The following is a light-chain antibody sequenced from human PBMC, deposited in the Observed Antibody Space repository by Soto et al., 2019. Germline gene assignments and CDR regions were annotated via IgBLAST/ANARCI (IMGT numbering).Light chain of an antibody. CDR1: QSISSY. CDR2: AAS. J-gene: IGKJ5*01. V-gene: IGKV1-39*01. Sequence: DIQMTQSPSSLSASVGDTFTVTGRASQSISSYLNWYQKKPGKAPKLLIYAASSLQSGVPSRFSGSGFGTDFTLTISSLQPEDSAIYYCQQADTFPITFGQGTRLEIK. CDR3: QQADTFPIT.